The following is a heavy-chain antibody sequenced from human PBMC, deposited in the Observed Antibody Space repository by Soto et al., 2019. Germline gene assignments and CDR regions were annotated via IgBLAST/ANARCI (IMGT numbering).Heavy chain of an antibody. CDR3: ATLLVGYTDGPGGNYGLDV. Sequence: QVQLVQSGAEVKKPGSSVKVSCKASGGTFSSYTISWVRQAPGQGLEWMGGIIPILGIANYAQKFQGGVTITADKSTSTAYMELSSLRSEDTAVYYCATLLVGYTDGPGGNYGLDVWGQGTRVTVSS. CDR2: IIPILGIA. D-gene: IGHD2-8*02. J-gene: IGHJ6*02. CDR1: GGTFSSYT. V-gene: IGHV1-69*02.